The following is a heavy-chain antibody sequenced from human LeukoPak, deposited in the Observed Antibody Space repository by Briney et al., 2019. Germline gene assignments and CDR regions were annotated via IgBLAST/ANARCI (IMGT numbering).Heavy chain of an antibody. CDR1: GFTFSSYG. D-gene: IGHD4-17*01. J-gene: IGHJ4*02. CDR3: ARSDYGEYVFGVIDY. V-gene: IGHV3-33*01. Sequence: GRSLRLSCAASGFTFSSYGMHWVRQAPGKGLEWVAVIWYDGSNKYYADSVKGRFTISRDNSKNTLYLQMNSLRAEDTAVYYCARSDYGEYVFGVIDYWGQGTLVTVSS. CDR2: IWYDGSNK.